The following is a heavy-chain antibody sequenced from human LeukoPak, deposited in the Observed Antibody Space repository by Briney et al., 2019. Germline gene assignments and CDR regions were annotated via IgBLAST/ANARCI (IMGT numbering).Heavy chain of an antibody. D-gene: IGHD3-22*01. CDR1: GFTFSSYW. Sequence: GGSLRLSCAASGFTFSSYWMSWVRQAPGKGLEWVANIKQDGSEKYYVDSVKGRFTISRDNAKNSLYLQMNSLRAEDTAVFYCGRDFSPGHFDSSGVYGMDVWGQGTTVTVSS. J-gene: IGHJ6*02. V-gene: IGHV3-7*01. CDR3: GRDFSPGHFDSSGVYGMDV. CDR2: IKQDGSEK.